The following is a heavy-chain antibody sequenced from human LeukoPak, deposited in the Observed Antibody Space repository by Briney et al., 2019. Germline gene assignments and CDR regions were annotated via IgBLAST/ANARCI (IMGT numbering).Heavy chain of an antibody. CDR3: ARRGTYYDFWSGYPFDY. CDR2: IYPGDSDT. V-gene: IGHV5-51*01. Sequence: GESLKISCKGFGYSFTSYWIGWVRQMPGKGLQGVGIIYPGDSDTRYSPSFQGQVTISADKSISTAYLQWSSLKASDTAMYYCARRGTYYDFWSGYPFDYWGQGTLVTVSS. CDR1: GYSFTSYW. D-gene: IGHD3-3*01. J-gene: IGHJ4*02.